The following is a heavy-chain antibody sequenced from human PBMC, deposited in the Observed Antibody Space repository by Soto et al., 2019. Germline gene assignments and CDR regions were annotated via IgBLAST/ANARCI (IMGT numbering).Heavy chain of an antibody. CDR3: ATLWFGEGDY. J-gene: IGHJ4*02. D-gene: IGHD3-10*01. CDR1: GGSISSSSYY. V-gene: IGHV4-39*01. Sequence: SETLSLTCTVSGGSISSSSYYWGWIRQPPGKGLEWIGSIYYSGSTYYNPSLKSRVTISVDTSKNQFSLKLSSVTAADTAVYYCATLWFGEGDYWGQGTLVTVSS. CDR2: IYYSGST.